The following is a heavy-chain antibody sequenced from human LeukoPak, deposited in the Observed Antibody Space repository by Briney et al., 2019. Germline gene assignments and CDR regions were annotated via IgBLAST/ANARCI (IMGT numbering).Heavy chain of an antibody. CDR2: IIPIFGTA. CDR1: GGTFSSYA. CDR3: AREPLGVVPAAIHY. D-gene: IGHD2-2*01. Sequence: SVKVSCKASGGTFSSYAISWVRQAPGQGLEWMGGIIPIFGTANYAQKFQGRVTITTDESTSTAYMELSSLRSEDTAVYYCAREPLGVVPAAIHYWGQGTLVTVSS. V-gene: IGHV1-69*05. J-gene: IGHJ4*02.